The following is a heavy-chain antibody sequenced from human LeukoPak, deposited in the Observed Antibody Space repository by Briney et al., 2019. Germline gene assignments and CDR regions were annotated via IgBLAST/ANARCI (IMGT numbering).Heavy chain of an antibody. J-gene: IGHJ3*02. D-gene: IGHD3-10*01. CDR3: ARGHVWFGELSAIDAFDI. Sequence: SETLSLTCAVYGGSLSGYYWSWIRQPPGKGLEWIGEINHSGSTNYNPSLKSRVTISVDTSKNQFSLKLSSVTAADTAVYYCARGHVWFGELSAIDAFDIWGQGTMVTVSS. V-gene: IGHV4-34*01. CDR1: GGSLSGYY. CDR2: INHSGST.